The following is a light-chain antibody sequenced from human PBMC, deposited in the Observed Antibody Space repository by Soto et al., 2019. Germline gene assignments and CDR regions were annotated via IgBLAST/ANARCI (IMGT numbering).Light chain of an antibody. CDR1: QSVSSSY. CDR2: GAS. CDR3: QQDGSSSPALT. V-gene: IGKV3-20*01. J-gene: IGKJ4*01. Sequence: EIVLTQSPGTLSLSPGERATLSCRASQSVSSSYLAWYQQKPGQAPRLLLYGASSRATGIPDRFSGSGSGTDFTLTISRLEPEDFGVYSCQQDGSSSPALTFGGGTKVEIK.